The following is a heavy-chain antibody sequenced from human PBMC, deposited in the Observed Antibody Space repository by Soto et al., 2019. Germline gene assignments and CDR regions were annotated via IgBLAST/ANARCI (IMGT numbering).Heavy chain of an antibody. J-gene: IGHJ4*02. Sequence: PSETLSLTCTVSGGSISNYYGSWIRQPAGKGLEWIGRIYISGNTNYNPSLKSRATMSVDTSKNQFSLELSSVTAADTAVYYCARDRAGYHSYWGQGTLVTVSS. CDR3: ARDRAGYHSY. D-gene: IGHD5-12*01. V-gene: IGHV4-4*07. CDR2: IYISGNT. CDR1: GGSISNYY.